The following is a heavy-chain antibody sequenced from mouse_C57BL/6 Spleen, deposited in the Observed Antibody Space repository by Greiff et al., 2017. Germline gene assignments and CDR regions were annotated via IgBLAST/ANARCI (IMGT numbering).Heavy chain of an antibody. CDR2: FHPYNDDT. J-gene: IGHJ1*03. V-gene: IGHV1-47*01. D-gene: IGHD2-5*01. CDR3: ARGGYSNPYWYFDV. CDR1: GYTFTTYP. Sequence: VKLMESGAELVKPGASVKMSCKASGYTFTTYPIEWMKQNHGKSLEWIGNFHPYNDDTKYNEKFKGKATLTVEKSSSTVYLELSRLTSDDSAVYYCARGGYSNPYWYFDVWGTGTTVTVSS.